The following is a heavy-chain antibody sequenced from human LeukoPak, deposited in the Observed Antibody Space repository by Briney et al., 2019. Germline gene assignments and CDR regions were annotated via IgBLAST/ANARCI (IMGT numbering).Heavy chain of an antibody. J-gene: IGHJ4*02. CDR1: GGSISSYY. V-gene: IGHV4-59*01. CDR2: MDNSGST. CDR3: ARGGSSGYYFFDY. Sequence: PSETLSLTCTVSGGSISSYYWNWLRQPPGKGLEWIGYMDNSGSTNYNPSLKSRVTISADTSKNQFSLRLSSVTAADTAVYYCARGGSSGYYFFDYWGQGTLVTVSS. D-gene: IGHD3-22*01.